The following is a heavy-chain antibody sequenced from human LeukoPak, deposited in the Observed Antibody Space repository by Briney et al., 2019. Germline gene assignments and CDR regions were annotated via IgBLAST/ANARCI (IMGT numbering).Heavy chain of an antibody. D-gene: IGHD2-15*01. J-gene: IGHJ5*02. CDR1: GGSISSYY. CDR2: IDYSGST. Sequence: SETLSLTCTVSGGSISSYYWNWIRQPPGKGLEWIGYIDYSGSTNYNPSLKSRVTISVDTSKNQFSLTLSSVTAADTAVYYCARLVHCSGGSCYSAGGRDWFDPWGQGTLVTVSS. V-gene: IGHV4-59*08. CDR3: ARLVHCSGGSCYSAGGRDWFDP.